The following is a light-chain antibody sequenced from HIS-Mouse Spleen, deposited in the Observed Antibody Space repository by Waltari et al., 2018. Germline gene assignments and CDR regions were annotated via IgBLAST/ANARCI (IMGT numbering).Light chain of an antibody. J-gene: IGKJ1*01. CDR2: KAS. CDR3: QQYNSYPWT. CDR1: QSISTG. V-gene: IGKV1-5*03. Sequence: DIQMTQSPSTLSASLGDRVTITCRASQSISTGLAWYEQKPGKAPKLLIYKASSLESGIPSRFRGSGSGTEFTLTISSLQPDDFATYYCQQYNSYPWTFGQGTKVEIK.